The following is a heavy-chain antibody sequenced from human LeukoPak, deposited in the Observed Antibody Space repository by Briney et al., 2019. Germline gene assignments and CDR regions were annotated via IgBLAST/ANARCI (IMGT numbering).Heavy chain of an antibody. Sequence: SETLSLTCTVSGGSITRYYWSWVRQPPGKGLEWIGYIYYSGSTNYNPSLKSRVTISIDTSKNQFSLKVSSVTAADTAVYYCARGVAGSFDFDYWGQGTLVTVSS. CDR3: ARGVAGSFDFDY. D-gene: IGHD6-19*01. V-gene: IGHV4-59*01. CDR1: GGSITRYY. CDR2: IYYSGST. J-gene: IGHJ4*02.